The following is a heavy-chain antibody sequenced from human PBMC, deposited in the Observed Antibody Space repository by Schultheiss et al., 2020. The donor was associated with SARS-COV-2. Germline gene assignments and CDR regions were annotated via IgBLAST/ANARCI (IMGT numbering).Heavy chain of an antibody. D-gene: IGHD3-10*01. CDR3: ARVPGSGSYYNWFDP. Sequence: GESLKISCAASGFTFDDYGMSWVRQAPGKGLEWVSGINWNGGSTGYADSVKGRFTISRDNAKNSLYLQMNSLRAEDTALYYCARVPGSGSYYNWFDPWGQGTLVTVSS. J-gene: IGHJ5*02. V-gene: IGHV3-20*04. CDR2: INWNGGST. CDR1: GFTFDDYG.